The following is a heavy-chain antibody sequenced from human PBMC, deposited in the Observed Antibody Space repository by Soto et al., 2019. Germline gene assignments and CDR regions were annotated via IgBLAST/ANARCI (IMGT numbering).Heavy chain of an antibody. V-gene: IGHV3-30*18. CDR2: ISYDGSNK. CDR1: GFTFGTYT. D-gene: IGHD4-4*01. Sequence: GGSLRLSCAASGFTFGTYTMNWVRQAPGKGLEWVAVISYDGSNKYYADSVKGRFTISRDNSKNTLYLQMNSLRAEDTAVYYCAEMDGYSNYFDYWGRGTLVTVSS. J-gene: IGHJ4*02. CDR3: AEMDGYSNYFDY.